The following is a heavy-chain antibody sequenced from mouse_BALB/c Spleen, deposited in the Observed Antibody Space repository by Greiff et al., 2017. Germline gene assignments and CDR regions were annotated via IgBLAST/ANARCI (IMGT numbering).Heavy chain of an antibody. Sequence: EVQGVESGGGLVKPGGSLKLSCAASGFTFSSYTMSWVRQTPEKRLEWVATISSGGSYTYYPDSVKGRFTISRDNAKNTLYLQMSSLKSEDTAMYYCTRGRDGNSWFAYWGQGTLVTVSA. CDR2: ISSGGSYT. D-gene: IGHD2-1*01. J-gene: IGHJ3*01. CDR3: TRGRDGNSWFAY. CDR1: GFTFSSYT. V-gene: IGHV5-6-4*01.